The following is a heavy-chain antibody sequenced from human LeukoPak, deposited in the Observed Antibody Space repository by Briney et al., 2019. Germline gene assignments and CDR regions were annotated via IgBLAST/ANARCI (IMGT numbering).Heavy chain of an antibody. D-gene: IGHD3-10*01. V-gene: IGHV1-69*05. J-gene: IGHJ4*02. CDR1: GGTFGSYG. CDR3: AREPRTDYYGSGSPSDY. Sequence: ASVKVSCKASGGTFGSYGISWVRQAPGQGLEWMGGIIPIFGTANYAQKFQGRVTITTDKSTSTAYMELRSLRSDDTAVYYCAREPRTDYYGSGSPSDYWGQGTLVTVSS. CDR2: IIPIFGTA.